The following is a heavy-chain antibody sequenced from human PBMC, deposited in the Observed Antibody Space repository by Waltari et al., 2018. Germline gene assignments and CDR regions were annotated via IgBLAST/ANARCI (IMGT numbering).Heavy chain of an antibody. CDR2: ISNTAATI. CDR1: GFTFGTYS. CDR3: ARSSGYDVFEI. Sequence: EVELEESGGGLVRPGGSLRLSCAGSGFTFGTYSVNWVRQAPGKGVEWVSYISNTAATIFYADSVKGRFTISRDNAENSVYLQMHSLRAEDTAVYYCARSSGYDVFEIWGQGTMVTVSS. V-gene: IGHV3-48*04. D-gene: IGHD3-22*01. J-gene: IGHJ3*02.